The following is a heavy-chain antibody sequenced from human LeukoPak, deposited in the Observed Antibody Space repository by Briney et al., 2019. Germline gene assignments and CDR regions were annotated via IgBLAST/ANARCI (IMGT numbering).Heavy chain of an antibody. Sequence: SETLSLTWTVSGGSISSYYWSWIRQPAEKGLEWIGRIYTSGSTNYNPSLKSRVTMSVDTSKNQFSLKLSSVTAADTAVYYCARDFRVVVTPYYYYGMDVWGQGTTVTVSS. D-gene: IGHD3-22*01. J-gene: IGHJ6*02. CDR1: GGSISSYY. CDR3: ARDFRVVVTPYYYYGMDV. CDR2: IYTSGST. V-gene: IGHV4-4*07.